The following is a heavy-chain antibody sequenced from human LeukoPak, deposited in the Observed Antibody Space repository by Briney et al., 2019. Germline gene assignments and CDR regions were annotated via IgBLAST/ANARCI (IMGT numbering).Heavy chain of an antibody. Sequence: GGSLRLSCAASGFTVSSTYMNWVRQAPGKGLEWVSAISSRSSYIYYADSVKGRFTISRDNAKNSLYLQMNSLRAEDTAVYYCARVITDSSSWYGSDYWGQGTLVTVSS. V-gene: IGHV3-21*01. CDR1: GFTVSSTY. J-gene: IGHJ4*02. CDR2: ISSRSSYI. CDR3: ARVITDSSSWYGSDY. D-gene: IGHD6-13*01.